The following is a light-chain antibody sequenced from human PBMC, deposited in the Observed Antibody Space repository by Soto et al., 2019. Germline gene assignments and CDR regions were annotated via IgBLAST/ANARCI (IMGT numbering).Light chain of an antibody. CDR3: QQYDTYWT. Sequence: MSQSPSTLSASIGDRVTITCRASQSISRWLTWYQQKPGKAPKLLIYEASNLESGVPSRFSGSGSGTEFTLTISSLQPDDFATYYCQQYDTYWTFAQGTKVAIK. J-gene: IGKJ1*01. CDR1: QSISRW. CDR2: EAS. V-gene: IGKV1-5*01.